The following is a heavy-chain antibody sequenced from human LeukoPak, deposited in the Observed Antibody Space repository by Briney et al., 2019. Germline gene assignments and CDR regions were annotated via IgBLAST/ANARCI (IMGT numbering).Heavy chain of an antibody. J-gene: IGHJ4*02. CDR3: ASTLTYYYGSGSYYIDC. CDR1: GASIRSSSYY. Sequence: SETLPLTCTVSGASIRSSSYYWGWIRQPPGRGLEWIGSVFYSGSTYYNPSIKSRVTISVDTSKNQFSLKLRSVTAADTAVYYCASTLTYYYGSGSYYIDCWGQGTLVTVSS. D-gene: IGHD3-10*01. V-gene: IGHV4-39*01. CDR2: VFYSGST.